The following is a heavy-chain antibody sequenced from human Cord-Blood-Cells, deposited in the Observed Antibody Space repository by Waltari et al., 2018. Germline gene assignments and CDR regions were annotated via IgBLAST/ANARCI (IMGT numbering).Heavy chain of an antibody. CDR1: GGSISSSSYY. Sequence: QLQLQESGPGLVKPSETLSLTRTVSGGSISSSSYYWGWIRQPPGKGLEWIGSIYYSGSTYYNPSLKSRVTISVDTSKNQFSLKLSSVTAADTAVYYCARPSYSSGWYDYWGQGTLVTVSS. V-gene: IGHV4-39*01. J-gene: IGHJ4*02. CDR2: IYYSGST. D-gene: IGHD6-19*01. CDR3: ARPSYSSGWYDY.